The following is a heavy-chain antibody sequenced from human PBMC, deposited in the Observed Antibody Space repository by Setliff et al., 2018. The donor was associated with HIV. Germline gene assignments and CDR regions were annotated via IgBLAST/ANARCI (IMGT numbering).Heavy chain of an antibody. CDR1: GYTFTSYA. Sequence: ASVKVSCKASGYTFTSYAMHWVRQAAGQRLQWMGWINVGSGDTKFSQKFQGRVTITRDTSASTAYMELSSLRSEDTAVYYCARDHGNGRAYNFWSGYCSFDYWGQGTLVTVSS. CDR3: ARDHGNGRAYNFWSGYCSFDY. J-gene: IGHJ4*02. CDR2: INVGSGDT. V-gene: IGHV1-3*01. D-gene: IGHD3-3*01.